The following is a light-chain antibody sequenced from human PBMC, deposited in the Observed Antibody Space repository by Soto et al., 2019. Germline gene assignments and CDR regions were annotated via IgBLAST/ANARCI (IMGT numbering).Light chain of an antibody. CDR2: AAS. V-gene: IGKV1-39*01. J-gene: IGKJ5*01. CDR3: QQYDIWPLIT. CDR1: QSINIY. Sequence: DLQMTQSPSSLSASLGDRVTITCRASQSINIYLNWYQQKAGEAPKLLIFAASTLQSGVPSRFSGDGVGTEFTLTISSLQPEDFALYYCQQYDIWPLITFGQGTRLEIK.